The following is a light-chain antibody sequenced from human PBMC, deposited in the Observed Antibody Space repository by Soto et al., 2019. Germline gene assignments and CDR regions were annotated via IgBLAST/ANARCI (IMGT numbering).Light chain of an antibody. Sequence: QSALTQPASVSGSPGLSITMSCTGTSSDVGAYNYDSWYQQYPGEAPKVIIYDVSHRPAGVSNRFSGSKSGNTASLTISGLQTQDEADYYCSSYTSATTYVFGTGTKLTVL. J-gene: IGLJ1*01. CDR1: SSDVGAYNY. V-gene: IGLV2-14*01. CDR3: SSYTSATTYV. CDR2: DVS.